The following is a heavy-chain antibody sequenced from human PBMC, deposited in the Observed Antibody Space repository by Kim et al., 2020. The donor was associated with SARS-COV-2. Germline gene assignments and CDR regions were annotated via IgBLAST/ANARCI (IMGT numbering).Heavy chain of an antibody. CDR2: IIPIFGTA. CDR3: ARDPGGGNFVLDAFDI. D-gene: IGHD2-21*02. J-gene: IGHJ3*02. Sequence: SVKVSCKASGGTFSSYAISWVRQAPGQGLEWMGGIIPIFGTANYAQKFQGRVTITADESTSTAYMELSSLRSEDTAVYYCARDPGGGNFVLDAFDIWGQGTMVTVSS. CDR1: GGTFSSYA. V-gene: IGHV1-69*13.